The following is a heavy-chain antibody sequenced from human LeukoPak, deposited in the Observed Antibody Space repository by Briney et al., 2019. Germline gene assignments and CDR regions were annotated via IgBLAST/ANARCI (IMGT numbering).Heavy chain of an antibody. Sequence: PSETLSLTCTVSGGSISSYCWSWIRQPPGKGLEWIGYIYYSGSTNYNPSLKSRVTISVDTSKNQFSLKLSSVTAADTAVYYCTATPLVATMAETWGQGTLVTVSS. V-gene: IGHV4-59*01. CDR2: IYYSGST. J-gene: IGHJ5*02. CDR3: TATPLVATMAET. D-gene: IGHD5-12*01. CDR1: GGSISSYC.